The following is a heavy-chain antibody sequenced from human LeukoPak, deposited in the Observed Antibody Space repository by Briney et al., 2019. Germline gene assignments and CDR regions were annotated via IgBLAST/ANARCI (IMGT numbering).Heavy chain of an antibody. J-gene: IGHJ4*02. CDR2: ISYDGSNK. CDR1: GFTFSSYA. CDR3: ARDLGISSGWYLDY. Sequence: GGSLRLSCAASGFTFSSYAMHWVRQAPGKGPEWVAVISYDGSNKYYADSVKGRFTISRDNSKNTLYLQMNSLRAEDTAVYYCARDLGISSGWYLDYWGQGTLVTVSS. D-gene: IGHD6-19*01. V-gene: IGHV3-30-3*01.